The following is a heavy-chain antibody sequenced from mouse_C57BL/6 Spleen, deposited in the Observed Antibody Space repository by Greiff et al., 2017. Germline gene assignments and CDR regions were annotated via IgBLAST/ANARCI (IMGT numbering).Heavy chain of an antibody. CDR1: GYTFTSYW. D-gene: IGHD4-1*01. Sequence: QVQLKQPGAELVKPGASVKMSCKASGYTFTSYWITWVKQRPGQGLEWIGDIYPGSGSTNYNEKFKSKATLTVDTSSSTAYMQLSSLTSEDAAVYYCARLTGTGWYFDVWGTGTTVTVSS. CDR2: IYPGSGST. CDR3: ARLTGTGWYFDV. J-gene: IGHJ1*03. V-gene: IGHV1-55*01.